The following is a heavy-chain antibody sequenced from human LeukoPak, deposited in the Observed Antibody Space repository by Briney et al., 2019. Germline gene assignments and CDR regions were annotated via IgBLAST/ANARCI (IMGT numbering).Heavy chain of an antibody. J-gene: IGHJ5*02. Sequence: SVKVSCKASGGTFSTYVINWVRQAPGQGLEWMGRIIPVVGITNYAQKFQDRVRITVDTSTTTVYMELSSLRPEDTAVYFCASPLPKPTHRTSRLDPWGQGTLVIVSS. D-gene: IGHD1-14*01. V-gene: IGHV1-69*04. CDR2: IIPVVGIT. CDR3: ASPLPKPTHRTSRLDP. CDR1: GGTFSTYV.